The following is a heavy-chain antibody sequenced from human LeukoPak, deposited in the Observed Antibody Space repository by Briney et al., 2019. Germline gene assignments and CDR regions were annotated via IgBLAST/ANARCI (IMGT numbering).Heavy chain of an antibody. J-gene: IGHJ4*02. D-gene: IGHD3-22*01. Sequence: GGSLRLSCAASVFTLSSYRMNCVRQAPGKALEWVSYISSSGNTIYYADSVKGRFTISRDNAKNSLYMQMNRLRAEHTAIYYCARDKNYYDSSGRRTVTDYWGQGPLVTVSS. V-gene: IGHV3-48*03. CDR3: ARDKNYYDSSGRRTVTDY. CDR1: VFTLSSYR. CDR2: ISSSGNTI.